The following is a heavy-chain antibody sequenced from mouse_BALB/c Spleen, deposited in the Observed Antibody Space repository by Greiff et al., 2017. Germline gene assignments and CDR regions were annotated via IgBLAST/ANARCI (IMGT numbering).Heavy chain of an antibody. CDR2: ISSGGSYT. Sequence: EGQLVESGGDLVKPGGSLKLSCAASGFTFSSYGMSWVRQTPDKRLEWVATISSGGSYTYYPDSVKGRFTISRDNAKNTLYLQMSSLKSEDTAMYYCARNYYGSSLHWYFDVWGAGTTVTVSA. CDR1: GFTFSSYG. V-gene: IGHV5-6*01. CDR3: ARNYYGSSLHWYFDV. J-gene: IGHJ1*01. D-gene: IGHD1-1*01.